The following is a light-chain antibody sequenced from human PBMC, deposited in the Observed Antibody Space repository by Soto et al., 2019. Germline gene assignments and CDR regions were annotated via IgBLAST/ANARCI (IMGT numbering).Light chain of an antibody. CDR1: SSDVGGFNY. V-gene: IGLV2-14*01. CDR3: SSYTSSSTRI. J-gene: IGLJ1*01. CDR2: EVS. Sequence: QSALTQPASVSGSPGQSITVSCTGTSSDVGGFNYVSWYQQQPGKAPKLIIYEVSNRPSGVSRRFSGSKSGKTASLTISGLQAEDEADYYCSSYTSSSTRIFGTGTKLNVL.